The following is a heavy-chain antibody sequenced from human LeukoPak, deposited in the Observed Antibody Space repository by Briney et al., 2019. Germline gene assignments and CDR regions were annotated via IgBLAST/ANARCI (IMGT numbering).Heavy chain of an antibody. V-gene: IGHV4-31*03. Sequence: SETLSLTCTVSGGSISSGGYYWSWIRQHPGKGLEWIGYIYYSGSTYYNPSLKSRVTISVDTSKNQFSLKLSSVTAADTAVYYCARSPYYYYGMDVWGQGTTVTVSS. CDR2: IYYSGST. CDR1: GGSISSGGYY. CDR3: ARSPYYYYGMDV. J-gene: IGHJ6*02.